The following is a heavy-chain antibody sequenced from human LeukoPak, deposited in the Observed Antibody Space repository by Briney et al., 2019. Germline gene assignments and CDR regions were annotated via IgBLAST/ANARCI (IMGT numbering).Heavy chain of an antibody. V-gene: IGHV4-4*07. CDR1: GGPISSYY. CDR2: IYISGST. CDR3: ARVDHYYDSSGYFLYFVY. D-gene: IGHD3-22*01. Sequence: PSETLSLTCTVSGGPISSYYWSWIRQPAGKGLEWIGRIYISGSTNYNPSLKSRVTISVDPSKNQFSLKPSSVAAADTAVCYCARVDHYYDSSGYFLYFVYWGGGTVVSVSS. J-gene: IGHJ4*02.